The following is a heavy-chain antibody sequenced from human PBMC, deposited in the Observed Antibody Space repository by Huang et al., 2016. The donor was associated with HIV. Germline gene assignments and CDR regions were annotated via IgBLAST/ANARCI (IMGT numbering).Heavy chain of an antibody. CDR2: IRYDGNNY. CDR3: AKDLTYTFGRHFDY. Sequence: QVQLVESGGGVVKPGGSLRLSCTASGFTFGSFGMHWGRQAPGKGLEWVAFIRYDGNNYYYADSVRCRFTITRDNSKDTLYLQMNRLRPDDSAVYYCAKDLTYTFGRHFDYWGRGTLVTVSS. D-gene: IGHD3-3*01. V-gene: IGHV3-30*02. CDR1: GFTFGSFG. J-gene: IGHJ4*02.